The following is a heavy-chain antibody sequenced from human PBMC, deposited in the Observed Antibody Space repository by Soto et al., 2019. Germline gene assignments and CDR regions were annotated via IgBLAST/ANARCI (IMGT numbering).Heavy chain of an antibody. D-gene: IGHD1-1*01. CDR3: ARGSTGNWNIDAFDI. J-gene: IGHJ3*02. Sequence: QVQLEQSGAEVKKPGSSVIISCKVSGGDFTGYAVTWVRQAPGQGPEWMGRVITMFGTTVLSQKFQGRLTMTADKATTTAHMELTGLVSDDTAVYYCARGSTGNWNIDAFDIWGQGTMVTVSS. CDR1: GGDFTGYA. CDR2: VITMFGTT. V-gene: IGHV1-69*06.